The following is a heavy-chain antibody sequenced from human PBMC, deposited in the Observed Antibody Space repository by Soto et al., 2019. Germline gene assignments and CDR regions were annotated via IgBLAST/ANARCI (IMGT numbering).Heavy chain of an antibody. CDR3: ATWEERYFQD. D-gene: IGHD1-26*01. J-gene: IGHJ1*01. CDR2: ISHDGSHK. CDR1: GFTFNSFT. Sequence: QVQLVESGGGVVQPGRSLRLSCAASGFTFNSFTMHWVRQAPGKGLEWVAVISHDGSHKYTADSVKGRFTISRDDSKNTLYLQMNSLRVEDRAIYYCATWEERYFQDWGQGTLVTVSS. V-gene: IGHV3-30*04.